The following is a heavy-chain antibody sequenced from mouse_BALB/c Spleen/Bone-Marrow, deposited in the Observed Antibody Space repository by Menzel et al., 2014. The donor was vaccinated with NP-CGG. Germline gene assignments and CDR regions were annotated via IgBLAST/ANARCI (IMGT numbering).Heavy chain of an antibody. Sequence: VQLKESGTDLVKPGASVKLSCTASGFNIKDTYMHWVKQRPEQGLDWIGRIDPASGNIQYDPKFQGRAAITADTSSNPAFLPLSRLASEDPSRYYWASLTWTFYYRGQGTPPTVSS. J-gene: IGHJ2*01. CDR2: IDPASGNI. D-gene: IGHD3-3*01. CDR3: ASLTWTFYY. CDR1: GFNIKDTY. V-gene: IGHV14-3*02.